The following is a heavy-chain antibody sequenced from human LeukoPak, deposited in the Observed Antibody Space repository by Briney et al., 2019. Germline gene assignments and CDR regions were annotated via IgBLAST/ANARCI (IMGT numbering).Heavy chain of an antibody. Sequence: ASVKVSCKASGGTFSSYAISWVRQAPGQGLEWMGGIIPIFGTANYAQKFQGRVTITTDESTSTAYMELSSLRSEDTAVYYCARGPYDFWSGYYLKYYYYYMDVWGKGTTVTVSS. J-gene: IGHJ6*03. CDR3: ARGPYDFWSGYYLKYYYYYMDV. CDR1: GGTFSSYA. CDR2: IIPIFGTA. V-gene: IGHV1-69*05. D-gene: IGHD3-3*01.